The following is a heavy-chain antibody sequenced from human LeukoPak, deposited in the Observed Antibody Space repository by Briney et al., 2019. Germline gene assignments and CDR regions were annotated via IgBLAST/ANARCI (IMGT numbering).Heavy chain of an antibody. V-gene: IGHV4-39*01. D-gene: IGHD6-13*01. CDR1: GGSISSSGYY. Sequence: SETLSLTCTVSGGSISSSGYYWGWIRQPPGKRLEWIGSIYYSGSTHYNPSLKSRVTISVDTPKNQFSLKLSSVTAADTAVYYCARGTHSSSYLDYWGQGTLVTVSS. J-gene: IGHJ4*02. CDR2: IYYSGST. CDR3: ARGTHSSSYLDY.